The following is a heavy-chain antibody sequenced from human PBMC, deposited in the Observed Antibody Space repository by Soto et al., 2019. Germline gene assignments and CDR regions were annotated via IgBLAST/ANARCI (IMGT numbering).Heavy chain of an antibody. D-gene: IGHD6-19*01. CDR1: GFIFSSYD. J-gene: IGHJ3*02. Sequence: EVQLVESGGGLVQPGGSLRLACAASGFIFSSYDMHWFRQATGKDLEWVSAIGTAGDTHYLASVKGRFTISRDNDRNSLYLQMNSLTAGDTAVYYCARDPSGWGLDIWGQGTMVTVPS. CDR2: IGTAGDT. CDR3: ARDPSGWGLDI. V-gene: IGHV3-13*01.